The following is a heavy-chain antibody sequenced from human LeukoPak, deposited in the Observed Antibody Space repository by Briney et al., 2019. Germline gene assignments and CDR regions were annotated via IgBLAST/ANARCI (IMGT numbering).Heavy chain of an antibody. Sequence: GGSLRLSCAASGFTVSSNYMSWVRQAPGKGLEWVSVIYSGYNTYYADSVKGRFTISRDNSKNTLYLQMNSLRAEDTAVYYCARGRKYCSSTSSCYAGDFDYWGQGTLVTVSS. CDR1: GFTVSSNY. J-gene: IGHJ4*02. V-gene: IGHV3-66*01. CDR2: IYSGYNT. CDR3: ARGRKYCSSTSSCYAGDFDY. D-gene: IGHD2-2*01.